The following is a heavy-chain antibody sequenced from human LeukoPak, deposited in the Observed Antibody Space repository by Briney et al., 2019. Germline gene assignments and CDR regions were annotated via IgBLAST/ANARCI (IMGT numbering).Heavy chain of an antibody. CDR1: SGSISSSNYY. D-gene: IGHD3-22*01. CDR3: ARHIYDSSGSNFDY. CDR2: IYYSGST. Sequence: SETLSLTCNVSSGSISSSNYYWGWIRQPPRKGLEWIGSIYYSGSTYSNPSLKSRVTMSVDPSKNQFSLKLSSVTAADTAVYYCARHIYDSSGSNFDYWGQGTLVTVSS. J-gene: IGHJ4*02. V-gene: IGHV4-39*01.